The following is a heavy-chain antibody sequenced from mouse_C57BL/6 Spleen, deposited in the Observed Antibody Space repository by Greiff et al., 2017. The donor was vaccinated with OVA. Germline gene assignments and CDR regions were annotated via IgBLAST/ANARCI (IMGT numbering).Heavy chain of an antibody. Sequence: VQLQQSGAELVKPGASVKLSCTASGFNIKDYYMHWVKQRTEQGLEWIGRIDPEDGDTKYAPKFQGKATITADTSSNTAYLQLSSLTSDDTAVYYCARGTTVVATPYYFDYWGQGTTLTVSS. CDR1: GFNIKDYY. J-gene: IGHJ2*01. CDR2: IDPEDGDT. D-gene: IGHD1-1*01. CDR3: ARGTTVVATPYYFDY. V-gene: IGHV14-2*01.